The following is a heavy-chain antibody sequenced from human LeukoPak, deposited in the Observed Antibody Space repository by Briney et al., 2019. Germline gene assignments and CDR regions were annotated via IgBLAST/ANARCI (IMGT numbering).Heavy chain of an antibody. CDR1: GFTFSTYG. Sequence: AGGSLRLSCAASGFTFSTYGVHWLRQAPGKGLVWVAFIRYDGSNKYYADSVKGRFTISRDNSKNTLYLQMNSLRAEDTAMYYCAKDQRSTGAPYYFDSWGQGTLVTVSS. J-gene: IGHJ4*02. CDR3: AKDQRSTGAPYYFDS. D-gene: IGHD7-27*01. V-gene: IGHV3-30*02. CDR2: IRYDGSNK.